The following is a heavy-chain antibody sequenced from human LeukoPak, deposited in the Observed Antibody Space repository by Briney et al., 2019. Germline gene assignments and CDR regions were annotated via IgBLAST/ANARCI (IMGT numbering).Heavy chain of an antibody. V-gene: IGHV4-61*08. J-gene: IGHJ3*02. Sequence: PSETLSLTFTVSGGSISSGGYFWSWIRQHPGKGLEWIGYIYYSGSTYYSPSLKSRVTISVDTSKNQFSLKLSSVTAADTAVYYCASGSYSDAFDIWGQGTMVTVSS. D-gene: IGHD1-26*01. CDR3: ASGSYSDAFDI. CDR2: IYYSGST. CDR1: GGSISSGGYF.